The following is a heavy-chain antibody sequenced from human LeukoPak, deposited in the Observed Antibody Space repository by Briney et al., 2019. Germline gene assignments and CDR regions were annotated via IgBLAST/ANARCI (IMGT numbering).Heavy chain of an antibody. CDR2: ISSSSSTI. D-gene: IGHD3-16*02. CDR1: GFTFSSYS. CDR3: ARALKGVIYDAFDI. Sequence: GGSLRLSCAASGFTFSSYSMNWVRQAPGKGLEWVSYISSSSSTIYYADSVKGRFTISRDNAKNSLYLQMNSLRDEDTAVYYCARALKGVIYDAFDIWGQGTMVTVSS. V-gene: IGHV3-48*02. J-gene: IGHJ3*02.